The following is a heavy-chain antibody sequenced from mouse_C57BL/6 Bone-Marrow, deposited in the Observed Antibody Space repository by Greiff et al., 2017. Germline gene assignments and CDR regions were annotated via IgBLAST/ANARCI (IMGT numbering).Heavy chain of an antibody. V-gene: IGHV1-81*01. CDR2: IYPRSGNT. CDR3: ARVRDYYGSSYPFAY. CDR1: GYTFTSYG. D-gene: IGHD1-1*01. J-gene: IGHJ3*01. Sequence: VQLQQSGAELARPGASVKLSCKASGYTFTSYGISWVKQRTGQGLEWIGEIYPRSGNTYYNEKFKGKATLTADKSSSTAYMELRSLTSEDSAVYVCARVRDYYGSSYPFAYWGQGTLVTVSA.